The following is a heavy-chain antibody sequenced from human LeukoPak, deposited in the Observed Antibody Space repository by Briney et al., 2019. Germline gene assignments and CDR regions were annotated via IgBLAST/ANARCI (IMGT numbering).Heavy chain of an antibody. D-gene: IGHD1-14*01. V-gene: IGHV4-4*07. J-gene: IGHJ4*02. CDR1: GGSMTGYY. Sequence: SETLSLTCTFSGGSMTGYYWTWIRQPAGRGLEWIGRIYSSGNADYNQSLNSRVTMSIDTSKNQFSLKLTSVTAADTAVYSCARGAVWIDYWGQGTLVTVSS. CDR2: IYSSGNA. CDR3: ARGAVWIDY.